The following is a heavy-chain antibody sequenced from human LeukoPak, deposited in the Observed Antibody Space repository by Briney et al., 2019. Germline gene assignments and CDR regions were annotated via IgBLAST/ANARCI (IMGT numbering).Heavy chain of an antibody. CDR2: ISWHSGSI. J-gene: IGHJ4*02. D-gene: IGHD6-13*01. CDR3: AKGRLFGIGADLDY. V-gene: IGHV3-9*03. CDR1: GFTVSSNY. Sequence: GGSLRLSCAASGFTVSSNYMSWVRQAPGKGLEGVSGISWHSGSIGYADSVKGRFTISRNNAKNSLYLQMNSLRAEDMALYYCAKGRLFGIGADLDYWGQGTLVTVSS.